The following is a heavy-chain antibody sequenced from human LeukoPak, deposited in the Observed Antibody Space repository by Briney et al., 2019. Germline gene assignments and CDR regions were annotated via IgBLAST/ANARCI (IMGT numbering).Heavy chain of an antibody. Sequence: GGSLRLSCAASGFTFSSYGMHWVRQAPGKGLEWVAVISYDGSNKYYADSVKGRFTISRDNSKNTLYLQMNSLRAEDTAVYYCVRLIMISPRYIDYWGQGTLVTVSS. CDR1: GFTFSSYG. CDR3: VRLIMISPRYIDY. J-gene: IGHJ4*02. D-gene: IGHD3/OR15-3a*01. V-gene: IGHV3-30*03. CDR2: ISYDGSNK.